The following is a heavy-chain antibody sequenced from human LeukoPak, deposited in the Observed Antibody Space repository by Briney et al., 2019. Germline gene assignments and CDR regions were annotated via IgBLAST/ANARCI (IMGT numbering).Heavy chain of an antibody. CDR2: FDPEDGET. V-gene: IGHV1-24*01. D-gene: IGHD3-9*01. CDR3: ASSYDILTGYDY. J-gene: IGHJ4*02. CDR1: GYTLTELS. Sequence: ASVKVSCKVSGYTLTELSMHWVRQAPGKGLEWMGGFDPEDGETIYAQKFQGRVTMTEDTSTDTAYMELSSLRSEDTAVYYCASSYDILTGYDYWGQGTLVTVSS.